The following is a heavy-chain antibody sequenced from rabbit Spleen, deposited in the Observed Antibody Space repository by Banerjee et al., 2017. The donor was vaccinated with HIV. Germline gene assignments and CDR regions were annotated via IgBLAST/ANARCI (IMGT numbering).Heavy chain of an antibody. D-gene: IGHD1-1*01. CDR3: ARDTSTSFSSYGMDL. V-gene: IGHV1S40*01. CDR1: GFSFSSSDY. CDR2: VAAGVSFTS. Sequence: QSLEESGGDLVKPGASLTLTCTASGFSFSSSDYLCWVRQPPGKGPEWIACVAAGVSFTSYYATWAKGRFTISKTSSTTVTLQMTSLTAADTATYFCARDTSTSFSSYGMDLWGPGTLVTVS. J-gene: IGHJ6*01.